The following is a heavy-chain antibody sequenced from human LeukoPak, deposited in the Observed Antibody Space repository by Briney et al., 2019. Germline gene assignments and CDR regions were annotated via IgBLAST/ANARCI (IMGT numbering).Heavy chain of an antibody. Sequence: PGGSLRLSCAASGFTFSSYSMNWVRQAPGKGLEWVSYISSSSSTTYYADSVKGRFTISRDNAKNSLYLQMNSLRDEDTAVYYCARDSRGYSYGSSNWFDPWGQGTLVTVSS. J-gene: IGHJ5*02. CDR1: GFTFSSYS. D-gene: IGHD5-18*01. CDR3: ARDSRGYSYGSSNWFDP. CDR2: ISSSSSTT. V-gene: IGHV3-48*02.